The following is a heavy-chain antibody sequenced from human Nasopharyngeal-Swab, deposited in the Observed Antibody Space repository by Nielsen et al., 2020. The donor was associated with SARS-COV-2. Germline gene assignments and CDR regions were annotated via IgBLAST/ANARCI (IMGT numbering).Heavy chain of an antibody. CDR2: ISGSGDIT. V-gene: IGHV3-23*01. CDR3: ATLGYSSGWYPPY. D-gene: IGHD6-19*01. J-gene: IGHJ4*02. CDR1: GFSFSNYV. Sequence: GGSLRLSCAASGFSFSNYVMSWVRQAPGKGLDWVSSISGSGDITAYADSVKGRFTISRDNSKNTVDLQMNSLRPDDTAVYYCATLGYSSGWYPPYWGQGTLVTVSS.